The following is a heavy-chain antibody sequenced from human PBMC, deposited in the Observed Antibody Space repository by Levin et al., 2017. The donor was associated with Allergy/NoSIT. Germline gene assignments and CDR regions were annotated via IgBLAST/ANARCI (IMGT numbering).Heavy chain of an antibody. CDR3: TKDLSPRLELSTRSAFDI. J-gene: IGHJ3*02. D-gene: IGHD1-7*01. V-gene: IGHV3-9*01. CDR2: LSWNSGSI. Sequence: PGGSLRLSCAASGFTFDDYAMHWVRQAPGKGLEWVSGLSWNSGSIDYADSVKGRFTISRDNAKNSLYLQMNSLRTEDTAFYYCTKDLSPRLELSTRSAFDIWGQGTMVTVSS. CDR1: GFTFDDYA.